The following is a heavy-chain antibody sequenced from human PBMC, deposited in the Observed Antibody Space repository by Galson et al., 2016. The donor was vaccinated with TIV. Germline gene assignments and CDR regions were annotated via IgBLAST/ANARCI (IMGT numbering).Heavy chain of an antibody. Sequence: SETLSLTCGVSGGFFSDYYWSWIRQSPGKGLEWIGEITHSGSTHCNPSLKTRLPISVDVAKSQFFLELKSVTAADTAIYYCVRGGPFSGYAEIRWFTDHFDYWGQGSLVTVSS. CDR2: ITHSGST. V-gene: IGHV4-34*01. D-gene: IGHD6-25*01. CDR1: GGFFSDYY. CDR3: VRGGPFSGYAEIRWFTDHFDY. J-gene: IGHJ4*02.